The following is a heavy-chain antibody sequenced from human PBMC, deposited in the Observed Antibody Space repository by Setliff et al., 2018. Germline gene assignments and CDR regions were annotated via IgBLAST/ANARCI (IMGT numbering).Heavy chain of an antibody. J-gene: IGHJ2*01. CDR1: GASINSGFYY. CDR2: LQSGGSS. Sequence: KTSETLSLTCTVSGASINSGFYYWTWARQTAGKGLEWIGHLQSGGSSYYTPSLNSQFTISVDPSKNQFSLKFHSVTSADSAVYYCARGGAGWAGSDCYSPDWYFDLWGRGTLVTVSS. CDR3: ARGGAGWAGSDCYSPDWYFDL. D-gene: IGHD2-21*02. V-gene: IGHV4-61*09.